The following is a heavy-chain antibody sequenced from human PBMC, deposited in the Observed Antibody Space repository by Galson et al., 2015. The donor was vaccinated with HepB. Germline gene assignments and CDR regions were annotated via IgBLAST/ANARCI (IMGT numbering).Heavy chain of an antibody. D-gene: IGHD6-13*01. Sequence: QSGAEVKKPGESLNISCKSSGYRFTMFWIGWVRQMPGKGLEWMGIIYPGDSDTKYSPSFQGQVTISVDKSIGTAYLQWSSLTTSDSAIYYCVRGGLATAAYTWFDPWGQGTLVTVSS. CDR3: VRGGLATAAYTWFDP. CDR1: GYRFTMFW. V-gene: IGHV5-51*03. J-gene: IGHJ5*02. CDR2: IYPGDSDT.